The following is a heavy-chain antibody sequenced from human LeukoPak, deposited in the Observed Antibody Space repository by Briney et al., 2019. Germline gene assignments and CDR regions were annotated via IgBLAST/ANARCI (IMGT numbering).Heavy chain of an antibody. V-gene: IGHV1-69*13. J-gene: IGHJ4*02. Sequence: SVKVSCKASGGTFSSYAISWVRQPPGQGLEWMGGIIPIFGTANYAQKFQGRVTITADESTSTAYMELSSLRSEDTAVYYCARAPSHYYGSGSYLGYWGQGTLVTVSS. CDR1: GGTFSSYA. CDR3: ARAPSHYYGSGSYLGY. CDR2: IIPIFGTA. D-gene: IGHD3-10*01.